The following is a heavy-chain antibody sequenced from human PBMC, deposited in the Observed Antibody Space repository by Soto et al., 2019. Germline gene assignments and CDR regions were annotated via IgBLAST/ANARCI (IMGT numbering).Heavy chain of an antibody. Sequence: TSETMSLTCTVSGGSISRSSYYWGWIRQPPGKGLEWIGSIYYSGSTYYNPSLKSRVTISVDTSKNQFSLKLSSVTAADTAVYYCATQEVGGSYVYTFDPWGQGTLVNVSS. CDR2: IYYSGST. D-gene: IGHD1-26*01. J-gene: IGHJ5*02. V-gene: IGHV4-39*01. CDR1: GGSISRSSYY. CDR3: ATQEVGGSYVYTFDP.